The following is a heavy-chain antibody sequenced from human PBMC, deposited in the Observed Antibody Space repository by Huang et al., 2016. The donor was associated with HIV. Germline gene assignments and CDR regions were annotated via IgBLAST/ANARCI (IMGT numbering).Heavy chain of an antibody. V-gene: IGHV3-30-3*01. CDR2: ISNDGSNN. D-gene: IGHD5-18*01. CDR3: ARAKDTWDAYDI. Sequence: QVQLVESGGGVVQPGRSLRLSCAASGFPFNNHAMHWFRQAPGKGLDWGAVISNDGSNNYYADSVKGRFTISRDSSKSTLCLHMTSLRTEDTAVYYCARAKDTWDAYDIWGQGTMVIVSS. J-gene: IGHJ3*02. CDR1: GFPFNNHA.